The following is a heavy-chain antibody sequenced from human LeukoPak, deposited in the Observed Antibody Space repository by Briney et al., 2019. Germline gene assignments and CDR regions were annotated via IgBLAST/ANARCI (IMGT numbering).Heavy chain of an antibody. J-gene: IGHJ4*02. Sequence: PSETLSLTCTVSGYSISSGYYWGWIRQPPGKGLEWIGSIYHSGSTYYNPSLKSRVTISVDTSKNQFSLKLSSVTAADTAVYYCARDRSYSSSWYAWDYWGQGTLVTVSS. CDR2: IYHSGST. CDR3: ARDRSYSSSWYAWDY. CDR1: GYSISSGYY. V-gene: IGHV4-38-2*02. D-gene: IGHD6-13*01.